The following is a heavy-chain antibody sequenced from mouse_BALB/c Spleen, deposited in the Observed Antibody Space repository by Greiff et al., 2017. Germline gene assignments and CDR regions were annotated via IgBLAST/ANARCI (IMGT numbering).Heavy chain of an antibody. V-gene: IGHV5-4*02. CDR3: ARGYRYEGGYYAMDY. Sequence: EVQRVESGGGLVKPGGSLKLSCAASGFTFSDYYMYWVRQTPEKRLEWVATISDGGSYTYYPDSVKGRFTISRDNAKNNLYLQMSSLKSEDTAMYYCARGYRYEGGYYAMDYWGQGTSVTVSS. J-gene: IGHJ4*01. CDR2: ISDGGSYT. D-gene: IGHD2-14*01. CDR1: GFTFSDYY.